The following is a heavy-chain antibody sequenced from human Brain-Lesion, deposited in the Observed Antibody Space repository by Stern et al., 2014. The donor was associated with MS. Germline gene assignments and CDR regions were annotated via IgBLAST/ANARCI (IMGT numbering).Heavy chain of an antibody. V-gene: IGHV4-31*03. CDR2: IYYTGSA. CDR3: ARGARYSDSSGYYFYFDY. J-gene: IGHJ4*02. CDR1: GGSINSGGYY. D-gene: IGHD3-22*01. Sequence: QLQLQESGPGLVKPSQTLPLTCTVSGGSINSGGYYWSWIRQYPGKGLEWIGYIYYTGSAYYDPSLKSRLSMSIDTSKNQFSLNLNSVTAADTAVYYYARGARYSDSSGYYFYFDYWGQGTLVTVSS.